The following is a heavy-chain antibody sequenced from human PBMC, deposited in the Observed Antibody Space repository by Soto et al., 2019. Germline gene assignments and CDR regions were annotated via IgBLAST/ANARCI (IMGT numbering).Heavy chain of an antibody. J-gene: IGHJ6*02. CDR2: IYPGDSDT. CDR3: ARHWPQQQRRYYGMDV. CDR1: GYSFTSYW. Sequence: PGESLKISCKCSGYSFTSYWIGWVRQMPGKGLEWMGIIYPGDSDTRYSPSFQGQVTISADKSISTAYLQWSSLKASDTAMYYCARHWPQQQRRYYGMDVWGQGTTVTVSS. D-gene: IGHD6-13*01. V-gene: IGHV5-51*01.